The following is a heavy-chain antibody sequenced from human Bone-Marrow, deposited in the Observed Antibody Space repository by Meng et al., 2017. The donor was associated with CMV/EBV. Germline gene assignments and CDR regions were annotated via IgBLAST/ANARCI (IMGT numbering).Heavy chain of an antibody. J-gene: IGHJ3*02. V-gene: IGHV3-9*03. D-gene: IGHD6-13*01. CDR2: ISWNSGSI. CDR1: GFTFDDYA. CDR3: AKDSSSWYFGAFDI. Sequence: SLKISCAASGFTFDDYAMHWVRQAPGKGLEWVSGISWNSGSIGYADSVKGRFTISRDNAKKSLYLQMNSLRAEDMALYYCAKDSSSWYFGAFDIWGQGTMVTVSS.